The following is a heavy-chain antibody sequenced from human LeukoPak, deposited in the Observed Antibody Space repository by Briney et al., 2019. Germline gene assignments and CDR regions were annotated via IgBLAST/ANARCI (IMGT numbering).Heavy chain of an antibody. CDR2: INTEGSST. CDR3: ARLKGC. J-gene: IGHJ4*02. Sequence: GGSLRLSCAASGFTFSSYWMHWVRQAPGKGLEWVSRINTEGSSTDYADSVKGRFTISRDNAKNTLYLQMNSLRVEDTAVYYCARLKGCWGQGTLVTVSS. D-gene: IGHD6-19*01. CDR1: GFTFSSYW. V-gene: IGHV3-74*01.